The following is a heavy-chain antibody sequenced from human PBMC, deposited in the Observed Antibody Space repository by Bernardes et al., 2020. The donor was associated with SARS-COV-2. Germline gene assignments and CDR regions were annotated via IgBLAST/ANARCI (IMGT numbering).Heavy chain of an antibody. J-gene: IGHJ6*02. V-gene: IGHV4-39*01. CDR3: TRGVEISGEVVLYYYGLDV. CDR2: RYSSGGA. D-gene: IGHD3-3*01. Sequence: SETLSLTCTVSGGSISNSNYYWGWIRQAPGKGLEWIGSRYSSGGAYYNPSLQSRVTESVDTSKNQFSLRLSFATAADTAVYYCTRGVEISGEVVLYYYGLDVWGQGTTVTVSS. CDR1: GGSISNSNYY.